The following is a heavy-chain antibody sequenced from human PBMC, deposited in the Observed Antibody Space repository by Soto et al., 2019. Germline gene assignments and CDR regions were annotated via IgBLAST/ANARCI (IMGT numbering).Heavy chain of an antibody. Sequence: QVQLVQPGAEVKMPGASVKVSCKASGYTFTDYGINWVRQATGQGLEWMGWMNPKSGDTVYAQKLRGRVSMNRATSISSAYMELNSLKSEDTAVYYCARGGSSVVGATVYWGQGTLVTVSS. CDR3: ARGGSSVVGATVY. V-gene: IGHV1-8*01. CDR2: MNPKSGDT. D-gene: IGHD1-26*01. CDR1: GYTFTDYG. J-gene: IGHJ4*02.